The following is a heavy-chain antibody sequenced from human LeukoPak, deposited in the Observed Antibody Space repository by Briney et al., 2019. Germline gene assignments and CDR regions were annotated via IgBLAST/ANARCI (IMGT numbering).Heavy chain of an antibody. D-gene: IGHD6-25*01. V-gene: IGHV4-34*01. CDR2: INHSGST. J-gene: IGHJ4*02. CDR1: GVSFSGYY. CDR3: ARHGRSGLFDY. Sequence: PSETLSLTCAVYGVSFSGYYWSWIRQPPGKGLEWIGEINHSGSTNYNPSLKSRVTISVDTSKNQFSLKLSSVTAADTAVYYCARHGRSGLFDYWGQGTLVTVSS.